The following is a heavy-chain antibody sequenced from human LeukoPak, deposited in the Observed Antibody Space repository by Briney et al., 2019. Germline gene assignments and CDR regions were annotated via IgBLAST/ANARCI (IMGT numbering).Heavy chain of an antibody. D-gene: IGHD5-12*01. CDR3: ARGGPYSGYEDY. Sequence: ASVKVSCKASGYTFTSYGISWVRQAPGQGLGWMGWISAYNGNTNYAQKFQGRVTMTRDTSISTAYMELSRLRSDDTAVYYCARGGPYSGYEDYWGQGTLVTVSS. CDR2: ISAYNGNT. CDR1: GYTFTSYG. V-gene: IGHV1-18*01. J-gene: IGHJ4*02.